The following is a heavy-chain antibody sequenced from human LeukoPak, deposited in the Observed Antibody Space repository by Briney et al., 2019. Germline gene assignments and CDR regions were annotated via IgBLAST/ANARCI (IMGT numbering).Heavy chain of an antibody. D-gene: IGHD6-13*01. J-gene: IGHJ4*02. V-gene: IGHV1-2*06. CDR2: INPKSGGT. Sequence: GASVKVSCKASGYTFNGYYMHWVRQAPGQGLEWMGRINPKSGGTNYAQKFQGRVTMTRDTSISTAYMEFNRLRFDDTAVYYCAREGVSQGFLKAAPVLKEWGQRTPVTVSS. CDR1: GYTFNGYY. CDR3: AREGVSQGFLKAAPVLKE.